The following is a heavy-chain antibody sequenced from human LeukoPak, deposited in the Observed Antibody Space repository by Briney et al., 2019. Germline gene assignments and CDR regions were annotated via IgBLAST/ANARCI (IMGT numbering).Heavy chain of an antibody. V-gene: IGHV4-39*01. D-gene: IGHD3-16*01. Sequence: PSETLSLTCTVSGGSISSTSYFWGWIRQPPGKGLEWIGRIYYSGSTYYSPSLKSRVTISVDTSKNQFSLKLSSVSAADTAVYYCARLSNFGAQSGAFDIWGQGTMVTVSS. J-gene: IGHJ3*02. CDR3: ARLSNFGAQSGAFDI. CDR1: GGSISSTSYF. CDR2: IYYSGST.